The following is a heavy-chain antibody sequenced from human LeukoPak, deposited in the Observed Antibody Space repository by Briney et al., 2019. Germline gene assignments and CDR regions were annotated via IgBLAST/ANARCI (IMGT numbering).Heavy chain of an antibody. Sequence: SETLSLTCTVSGGSVSTGSYYWSWIRQPPGKGLEWIGYIYYSGSTNYNPSLKSRVTISVDTSKNQFSLKLSSVTAADTAVYYCARHGYSSGSLAWFDPWGQGTQVTVSS. V-gene: IGHV4-61*01. CDR2: IYYSGST. CDR3: ARHGYSSGSLAWFDP. CDR1: GGSVSTGSYY. J-gene: IGHJ5*02. D-gene: IGHD6-19*01.